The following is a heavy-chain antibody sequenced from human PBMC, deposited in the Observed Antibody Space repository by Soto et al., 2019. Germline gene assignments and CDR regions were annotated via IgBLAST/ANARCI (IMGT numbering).Heavy chain of an antibody. D-gene: IGHD2-15*01. J-gene: IGHJ6*01. V-gene: IGHV6-1*01. CDR1: GGSVSSTSSA. CDR2: TYYRSEWYN. CDR3: AXEAWASLTNVYSYGPEV. Sequence: SQTEPRTCVISGGSVSSTSSAWTWIRQSPSRGLEWLGRTYYRSEWYNDYAESVKSRINIKPDTSRNQFSLQLTSVTPEDTAVYYCAXEAWASLTNVYSYGPEVWGQGTAVTVSS.